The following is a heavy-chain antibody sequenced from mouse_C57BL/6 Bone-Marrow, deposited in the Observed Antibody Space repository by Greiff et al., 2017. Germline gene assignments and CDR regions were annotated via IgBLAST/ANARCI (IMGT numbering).Heavy chain of an antibody. CDR2: IYPGSGST. CDR3: ARGDYDCYAMDY. V-gene: IGHV1-55*01. J-gene: IGHJ4*01. D-gene: IGHD1-1*02. Sequence: QVQLQQPGAELVKPGASVKMSCTASGYTFTSYWITWVKQRPGQGLEWIGDIYPGSGSTNYNEKFKSKATLTVDTSSSTAYMQLSSLTSEDTAVYYCARGDYDCYAMDYWGQGTSVTVSS. CDR1: GYTFTSYW.